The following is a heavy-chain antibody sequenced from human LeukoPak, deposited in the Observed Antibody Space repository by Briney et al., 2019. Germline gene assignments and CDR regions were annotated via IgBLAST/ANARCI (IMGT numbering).Heavy chain of an antibody. V-gene: IGHV1-2*06. CDR3: ARAIWVEYYDTNGFLEH. CDR1: GYTFNGSGYY. CDR2: VNPYSGGT. Sequence: AASVKVSCKTSGYTFNGSGYYIQWVRQAPGQGLEWMGRVNPYSGGTQYAEKFQGRVTMTRDTSISTAYMELSRLRSDDTAVYFCARAIWVEYYDTNGFLEHWGQGALVTVSS. J-gene: IGHJ4*02. D-gene: IGHD3-22*01.